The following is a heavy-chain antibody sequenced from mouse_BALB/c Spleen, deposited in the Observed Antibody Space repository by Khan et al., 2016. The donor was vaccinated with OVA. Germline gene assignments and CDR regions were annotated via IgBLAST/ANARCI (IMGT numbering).Heavy chain of an antibody. J-gene: IGHJ1*01. CDR2: INTYTEEP. CDR3: ASGGYWYFDV. V-gene: IGHV9-3-1*01. CDR1: GYTFTNYG. D-gene: IGHD1-1*02. Sequence: QIQLVQSGPELKKPGETVKISCKASGYTFTNYGMNWVKQAPGKGLKWMGWINTYTEEPTYADDFKGRFAFSFETSASTAYLQSNNLKKEDTATYFCASGGYWYFDVWGAGTTVTVSS.